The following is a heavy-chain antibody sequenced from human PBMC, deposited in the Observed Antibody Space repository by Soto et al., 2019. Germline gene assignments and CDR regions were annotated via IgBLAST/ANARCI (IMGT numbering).Heavy chain of an antibody. D-gene: IGHD3-3*01. CDR3: ARVTTITISGAVITTAFDY. CDR1: RVTCNSYW. J-gene: IGHJ4*02. Sequence: GWSLRVCCAAPRVTCNSYWMSWVRQAPGRGLEWVANIKQDGSEKYYVDSVKGRFTISRDNAKNSLYLQMNSLRAEDTAVYYCARVTTITISGAVITTAFDYWAQATLVTGSS. V-gene: IGHV3-7*01. CDR2: IKQDGSEK.